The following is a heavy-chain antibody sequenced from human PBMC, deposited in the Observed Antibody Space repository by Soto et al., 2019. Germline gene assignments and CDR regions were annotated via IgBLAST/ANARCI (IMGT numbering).Heavy chain of an antibody. CDR3: ARYDFWSGYYEDY. J-gene: IGHJ4*02. D-gene: IGHD3-3*01. Sequence: ASVKVSCKASGYAFTIYGISGVLQSPGQGLEWMGWISAYNGNTNYAQKLQGRVTMTTDTSTSTAYMELRSLRSDDTAVYYCARYDFWSGYYEDYWGQGTLVTVSS. CDR1: GYAFTIYG. CDR2: ISAYNGNT. V-gene: IGHV1-18*01.